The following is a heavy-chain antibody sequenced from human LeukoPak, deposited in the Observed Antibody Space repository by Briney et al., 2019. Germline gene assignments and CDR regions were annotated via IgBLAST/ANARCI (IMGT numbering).Heavy chain of an antibody. J-gene: IGHJ4*02. Sequence: PGGSLRLSCEASGFTFGSFAMYWVRQAPGKGLDWIAGIFGSGGSPHYADSAKGRFTISRDNSKNTVYLQINSLRAEDTAVYYCGKTTAGYSSGQKPAWPVDYWGQGTLVTVSS. CDR1: GFTFGSFA. D-gene: IGHD5-18*01. CDR2: IFGSGGSP. V-gene: IGHV3-23*01. CDR3: GKTTAGYSSGQKPAWPVDY.